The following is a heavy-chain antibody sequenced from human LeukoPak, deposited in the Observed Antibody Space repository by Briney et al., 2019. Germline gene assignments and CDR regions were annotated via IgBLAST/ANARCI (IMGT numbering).Heavy chain of an antibody. Sequence: GGSLRLSCAASGFTFSDYYISWIRQAPGKGLEWVSDISSSGDITSYADSVKGRFTISWDNAKKSLHLQMNSLRAEDSAVYYCARETVAGTFDYWGQGTQVTVSS. V-gene: IGHV3-11*01. CDR3: ARETVAGTFDY. CDR1: GFTFSDYY. J-gene: IGHJ4*02. D-gene: IGHD6-19*01. CDR2: ISSSGDIT.